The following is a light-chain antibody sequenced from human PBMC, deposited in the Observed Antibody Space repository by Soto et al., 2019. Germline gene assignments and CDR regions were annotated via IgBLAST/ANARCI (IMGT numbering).Light chain of an antibody. Sequence: EIVLTQSPGTLSLSPGEGATLSCRASQSVSSSFLAWYQQKPGQAPRLLIYGASSRATGIPDRFSGSGSGTDFTLTISRLEPEDFAVYYCQQRSAGVTFGQGTRLEIK. CDR3: QQRSAGVT. V-gene: IGKV3D-20*02. CDR2: GAS. J-gene: IGKJ5*01. CDR1: QSVSSSF.